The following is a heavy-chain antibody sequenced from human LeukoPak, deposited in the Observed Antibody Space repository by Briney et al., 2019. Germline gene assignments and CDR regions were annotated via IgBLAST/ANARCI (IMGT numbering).Heavy chain of an antibody. J-gene: IGHJ4*02. CDR2: IYTSGST. D-gene: IGHD3-10*01. V-gene: IGHV4-4*07. Sequence: SETLSLTCTVSGGSISTYYWSWIRQPAGKGLEGIGRIYTSGSTIYNPPLKSRVTMSADTSKNQFSLKLSSVTAADTAVYYCARASSGSYLVDWGQGTLVTVSS. CDR1: GGSISTYY. CDR3: ARASSGSYLVD.